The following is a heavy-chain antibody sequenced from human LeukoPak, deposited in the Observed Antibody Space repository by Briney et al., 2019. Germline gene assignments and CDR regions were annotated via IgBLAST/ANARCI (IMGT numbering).Heavy chain of an antibody. J-gene: IGHJ4*02. CDR1: HYTFTNYG. CDR2: ISAYSGHT. CDR3: ARTNLDCKNGVCYDY. D-gene: IGHD2-8*01. Sequence: GASVKVSCKASHYTFTNYGISWVRQAPGQGLEWMGWISAYSGHTYYPQKLQGRVTVTTDTSTSTAYMELRSLRFDDTAVYYCARTNLDCKNGVCYDYWGQGTLVTVSS. V-gene: IGHV1-18*04.